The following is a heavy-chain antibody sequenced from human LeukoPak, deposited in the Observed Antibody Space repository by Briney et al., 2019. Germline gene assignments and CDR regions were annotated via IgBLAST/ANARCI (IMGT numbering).Heavy chain of an antibody. CDR2: IKPDGSAT. J-gene: IGHJ5*02. CDR3: ARGGGSSS. D-gene: IGHD6-6*01. V-gene: IGHV3-7*01. CDR1: GIIFSDYY. Sequence: GGSLRLSCAASGIIFSDYYMSWVRQAPEKGLEWVANIKPDGSATNYVDSVKGRFTISRDNAKNSLDLQMNSLRAEDTAVYYCARGGGSSSWGQGTLVTVSS.